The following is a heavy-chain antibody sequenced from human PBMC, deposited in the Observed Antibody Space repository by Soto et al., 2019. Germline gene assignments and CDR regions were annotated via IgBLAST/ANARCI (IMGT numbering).Heavy chain of an antibody. D-gene: IGHD2-8*01. J-gene: IGHJ3*01. CDR1: GFSFSSHW. CDR3: ARDGRYCTWSDCRGDAFDV. CDR2: IKEDGSQK. Sequence: EVQLVESGGGLVQPGGSLRLSCAASGFSFSSHWMTWVRQTPGKGLAWVANIKEDGSQKYYVDSVKGRVTILRDNANTPLSVQMNSLRVEDTAVYYCARDGRYCTWSDCRGDAFDVWGQGTVVTVSS. V-gene: IGHV3-7*01.